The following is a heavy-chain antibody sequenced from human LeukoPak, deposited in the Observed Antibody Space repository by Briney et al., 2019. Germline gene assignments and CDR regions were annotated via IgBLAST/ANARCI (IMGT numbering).Heavy chain of an antibody. Sequence: GGSLRLSCAASGFTFSSYAMSWDRQAPGKGLEWVSAISGSGGSTYYADSVKGRFTISRDNSKNTLYLQMNSLRAEDTAVYYCAKDHIVATNDYYYYYMDVWGKGTTVTVSS. CDR3: AKDHIVATNDYYYYYMDV. J-gene: IGHJ6*03. CDR1: GFTFSSYA. CDR2: ISGSGGST. D-gene: IGHD5-12*01. V-gene: IGHV3-23*01.